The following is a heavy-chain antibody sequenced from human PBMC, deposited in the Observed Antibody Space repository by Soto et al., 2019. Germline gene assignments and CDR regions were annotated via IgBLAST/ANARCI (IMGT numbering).Heavy chain of an antibody. V-gene: IGHV2-5*02. CDR2: IYWDDDK. CDR3: AHAITSDRGWFQNRCGP. D-gene: IGHD6-19*01. CDR1: GISLSTYGGA. J-gene: IGHJ5*02. Sequence: GPTLVNPTQTLTLTCTVSGISLSTYGGAVGWIRQPPGKALEWVAVIYWDDDKRYSPSLKSRLTAPKDTSKTQVVLTLTNMDPADSATNYWAHAITSDRGWFQNRCGPWGKGTLVTVTS.